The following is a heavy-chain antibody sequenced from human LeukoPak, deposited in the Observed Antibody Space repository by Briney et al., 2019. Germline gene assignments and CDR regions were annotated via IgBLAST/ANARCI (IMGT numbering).Heavy chain of an antibody. D-gene: IGHD3-10*01. J-gene: IGHJ4*02. CDR2: FYYSGNT. V-gene: IGHV4-39*01. CDR3: ANLYNSGSYFGH. Sequence: SETLSLTCTVSGDSVSNTNYYWGWIRQPPGKGLEWIGTFYYSGNTYYNPSLRSRVTISVDTSKNQFSLILSSVTAADTAVYYCANLYNSGSYFGHWGQGALITVSS. CDR1: GDSVSNTNYY.